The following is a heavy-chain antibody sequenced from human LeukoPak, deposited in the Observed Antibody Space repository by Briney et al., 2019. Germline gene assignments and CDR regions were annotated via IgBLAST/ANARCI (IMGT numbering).Heavy chain of an antibody. J-gene: IGHJ4*02. CDR3: AKGVNYYDSSGSH. V-gene: IGHV3-23*01. D-gene: IGHD3-22*01. CDR1: GFTFSSYA. Sequence: PGGSLRLSCAASGFTFSSYAMSWVRQAPGKGLEWVSAISGSGGSTYYADSVKGRFTISRDNSKNTLYLQMNSLRAGDTAVYYCAKGVNYYDSSGSHWGQGTLVTVSS. CDR2: ISGSGGST.